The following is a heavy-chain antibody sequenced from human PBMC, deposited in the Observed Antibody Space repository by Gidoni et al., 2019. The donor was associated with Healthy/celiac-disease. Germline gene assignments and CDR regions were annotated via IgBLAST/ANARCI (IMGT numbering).Heavy chain of an antibody. CDR1: GFTFSSYA. V-gene: IGHV3-23*04. J-gene: IGHJ6*03. CDR2: ISGSGGST. CDR3: AKGGGHCSSTSCSKSPYYYYYMDV. D-gene: IGHD2-2*01. Sequence: EVQLVESGGGLVQPGGSLRLSCAASGFTFSSYAMSWVRQAPGKGLEWVSAISGSGGSTYYADSVKGRFTISRDNSKNTLYLQMNSLRAEDTAVYYCAKGGGHCSSTSCSKSPYYYYYMDVWGKGTTVTVSS.